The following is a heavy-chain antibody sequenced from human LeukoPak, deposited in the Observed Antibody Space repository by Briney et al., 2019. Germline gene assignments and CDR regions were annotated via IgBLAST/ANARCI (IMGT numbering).Heavy chain of an antibody. J-gene: IGHJ6*02. D-gene: IGHD4-17*01. V-gene: IGHV3-23*01. CDR3: AKVEPIYPWRYGDAPGGMDV. CDR1: GFTFSSYA. CDR2: ISCSGGST. Sequence: GGSLRLSWAASGFTFSSYAMSWVRQAPGKGLEWVSAISCSGGSTYYADSVKGRFTISRDNSKNTLYLQMNSLRAEDTAVYYCAKVEPIYPWRYGDAPGGMDVWGQGTTVTVSS.